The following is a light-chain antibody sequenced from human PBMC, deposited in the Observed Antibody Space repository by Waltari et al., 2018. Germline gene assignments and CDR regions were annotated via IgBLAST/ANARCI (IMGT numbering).Light chain of an antibody. CDR2: KTN. CDR3: ATWDGSLNGPYV. CDR1: SPNSGTNT. Sequence: VLTQPPSASGTPGQTVTISCSGRSPNSGTNTVNWYQQPPGTAPKLLMYKTNQRPAGGPDRVSGSKSGTSASLAISGLQSEDEADYYCATWDGSLNGPYVFGTGTKVTVL. V-gene: IGLV1-44*01. J-gene: IGLJ1*01.